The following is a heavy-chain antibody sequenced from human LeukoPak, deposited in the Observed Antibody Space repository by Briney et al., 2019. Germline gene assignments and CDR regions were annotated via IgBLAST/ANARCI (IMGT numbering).Heavy chain of an antibody. J-gene: IGHJ4*02. CDR2: ISRRGNT. CDR3: ARHGEYYFDY. CDR1: GGSFSGYY. Sequence: SETLSLTCAVYGGSFSGYYWSWIRQPPGKGLEWIGQISRRGNTNYNPSHKSRVTISVDTSKNQLSLKLSTVTAADTALYYCARHGEYYFDYWGQGTLVTVSS. V-gene: IGHV4-34*01.